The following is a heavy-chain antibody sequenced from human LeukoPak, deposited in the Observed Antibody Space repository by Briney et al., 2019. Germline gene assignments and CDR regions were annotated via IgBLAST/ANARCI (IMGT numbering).Heavy chain of an antibody. V-gene: IGHV3-7*01. CDR2: IKQDGSEK. J-gene: IGHJ4*02. CDR3: ARDLYYDILTGYYKPRAPRY. CDR1: GFTFSSYW. Sequence: GGSLRLSCAASGFTFSSYWMSWVRQAPGKGLEWVANIKQDGSEKYYVDSVKGRFTISRDNAKNSLYLQMNSLRAEDTAVYYCARDLYYDILTGYYKPRAPRYWGQGTLVTVSS. D-gene: IGHD3-9*01.